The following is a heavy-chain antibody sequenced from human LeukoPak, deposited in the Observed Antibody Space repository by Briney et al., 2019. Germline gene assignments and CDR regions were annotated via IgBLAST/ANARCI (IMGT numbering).Heavy chain of an antibody. Sequence: SETLSLTRAVYGGSFSGYYWSWIRQPPGRGLEWIGEINHSGSTNYNPSLKSRVTISVDTSKNQFSLKLSSVTTADTAVYYCARTLHYDILTGYYPFDYWGQGTLVTVSS. D-gene: IGHD3-9*01. J-gene: IGHJ4*02. V-gene: IGHV4-34*01. CDR1: GGSFSGYY. CDR3: ARTLHYDILTGYYPFDY. CDR2: INHSGST.